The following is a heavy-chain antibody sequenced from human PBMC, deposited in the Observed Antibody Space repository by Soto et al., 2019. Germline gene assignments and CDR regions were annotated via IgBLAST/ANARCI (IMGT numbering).Heavy chain of an antibody. Sequence: QLQLQESGPGLVKPSETLSLTCTVSGGSISSSSYYWGWIRQPPGKGLEWIGSIYYSGSTYYNPSLKSRVTISVDTSKNQFSLKLSSVTAADTAVYYCARQEGDYGDYGPPEPDWFDPWGQGTLVTVSS. CDR1: GGSISSSSYY. CDR3: ARQEGDYGDYGPPEPDWFDP. D-gene: IGHD4-17*01. CDR2: IYYSGST. V-gene: IGHV4-39*01. J-gene: IGHJ5*02.